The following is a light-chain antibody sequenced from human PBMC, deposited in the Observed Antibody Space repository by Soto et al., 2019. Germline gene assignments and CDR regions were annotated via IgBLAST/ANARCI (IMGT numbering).Light chain of an antibody. CDR3: SSYSISTAYL. V-gene: IGLV2-14*01. J-gene: IGLJ1*01. CDR1: SSDVGGYKY. Sequence: QSVLTQPASVSGSPGQSITISCTGTSSDVGGYKYVSWYQQHPGKVPKLMIYEVSNRPSGVSNRFSGSKSANTASLTISGLQAEDEADYFCSSYSISTAYLFGTGTKVTVL. CDR2: EVS.